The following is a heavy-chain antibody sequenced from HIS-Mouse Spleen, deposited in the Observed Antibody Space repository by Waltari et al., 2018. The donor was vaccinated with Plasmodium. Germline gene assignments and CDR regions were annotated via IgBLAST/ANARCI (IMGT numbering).Heavy chain of an antibody. CDR2: ISYDGSNK. CDR3: AKAQGVINFDY. Sequence: QVQLFESGGGVVQPVRSLRLSCAASGFTFISHGMHWVRQAPGKGLEWVAVISYDGSNKYYADSVKGRFTISRDNSKNTLYLQMNSLRAEDTAVYYCAKAQGVINFDYWGQGTLVTVSS. CDR1: GFTFISHG. D-gene: IGHD3-16*01. V-gene: IGHV3-30*18. J-gene: IGHJ4*02.